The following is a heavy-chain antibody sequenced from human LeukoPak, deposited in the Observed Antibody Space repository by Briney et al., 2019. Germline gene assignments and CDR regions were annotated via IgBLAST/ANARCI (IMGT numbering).Heavy chain of an antibody. D-gene: IGHD1-26*01. J-gene: IGHJ4*02. Sequence: GGSLRLSCAASGFTFTNSWMAWVRQAPGKELEWVANIKQDGSTKHYADSLKGRFTISRDNPKNSLYLQMNSLRADDTAVYYCARDTDGSLDYWGQGILVAVAS. CDR2: IKQDGSTK. V-gene: IGHV3-7*01. CDR1: GFTFTNSW. CDR3: ARDTDGSLDY.